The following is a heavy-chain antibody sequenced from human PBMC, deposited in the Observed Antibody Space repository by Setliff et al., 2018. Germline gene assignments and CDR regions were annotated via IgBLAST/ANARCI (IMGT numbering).Heavy chain of an antibody. Sequence: PSETLSLTCAVSGGSITSGSYYWSWIRQPAGEGLEWIGRLHTSGTTVYNPSLKGRVTISADTSTNYFSLKLTSVTAADTAVYYCARDNTIVGATDYWGQGALVTVSS. CDR3: ARDNTIVGATDY. CDR2: LHTSGTT. J-gene: IGHJ4*02. CDR1: GGSITSGSYY. V-gene: IGHV4-61*02. D-gene: IGHD1-26*01.